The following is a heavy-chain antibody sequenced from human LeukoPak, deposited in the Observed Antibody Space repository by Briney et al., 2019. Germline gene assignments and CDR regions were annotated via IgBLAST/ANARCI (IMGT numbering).Heavy chain of an antibody. CDR1: GFTFGDYA. J-gene: IGHJ4*02. CDR2: MSSSDDGR. D-gene: IGHD2-15*01. CDR3: AKAPVASCRGAFCYPFDY. V-gene: IGHV3-23*01. Sequence: GGSLRLSCTASGFTFGDYAMSWFRQAPGKGLEWVSAMSSSDDGRYYAASVRGRFTISRDTSRSTLYLQMNSLRAEDAAVYYCAKAPVASCRGAFCYPFDYWGQGTLVTVSS.